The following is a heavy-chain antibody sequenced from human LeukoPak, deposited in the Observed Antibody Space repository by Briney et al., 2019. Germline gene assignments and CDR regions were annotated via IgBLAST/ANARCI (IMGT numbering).Heavy chain of an antibody. CDR3: ARDEHIVVVVAATTLDY. CDR1: GYTFTSYG. V-gene: IGHV1-18*01. J-gene: IGHJ4*02. D-gene: IGHD2-15*01. CDR2: ISAYNGNT. Sequence: ASVKVSCKASGYTFTSYGISWVRQAPGQGLEWMGWISAYNGNTNYAQKLQGRVTMATDTSTSTAYMELRSLRSDDTAVYYCARDEHIVVVVAATTLDYWGQGTLVTVSS.